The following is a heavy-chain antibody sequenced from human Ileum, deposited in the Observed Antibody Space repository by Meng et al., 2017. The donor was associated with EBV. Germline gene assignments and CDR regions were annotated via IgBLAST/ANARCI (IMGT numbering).Heavy chain of an antibody. J-gene: IGHJ5*01. Sequence: QITLKRSAPPVVKPTPTLTLTCTFSVFSLSTSGVGVGWIRQPPGKALEWLAMIYGQGDKHYSPSLTSRLTITKDTSKNQVVITMTNMDSVDTATYYCALRPRQLLRGWFDSWGQGALVTVSS. CDR2: IYGQGDK. D-gene: IGHD6-13*01. CDR1: VFSLSTSGVG. CDR3: ALRPRQLLRGWFDS. V-gene: IGHV2-5*01.